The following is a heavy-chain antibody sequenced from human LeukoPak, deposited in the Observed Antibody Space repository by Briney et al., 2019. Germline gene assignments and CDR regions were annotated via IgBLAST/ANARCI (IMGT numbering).Heavy chain of an antibody. CDR3: ASSDWYSSSSAFDI. J-gene: IGHJ3*02. CDR1: GFTFSSYA. Sequence: GGSLRLSCSASGFTFSSYAMHWVRQAPGKGLEYVSAISSNGGSTYYADSVKGRFTISRDNSKNTLYLQMSSLRAEDTAVYYCASSDWYSSSSAFDIWGQGTMVTVSS. D-gene: IGHD6-6*01. CDR2: ISSNGGST. V-gene: IGHV3-64D*09.